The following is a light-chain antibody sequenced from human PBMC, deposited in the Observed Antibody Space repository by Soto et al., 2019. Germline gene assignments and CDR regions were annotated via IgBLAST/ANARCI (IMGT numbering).Light chain of an antibody. CDR2: RNN. J-gene: IGLJ7*01. V-gene: IGLV1-47*01. Sequence: QSVLTQPPSASGTPGQRVTISCSGSSSNIGSNYVYWYQQLPGTAPKLLIYRNNQRPSGVPDRFSGSKSGTSASLAISGRRSEDGADYYCAAWDDSLSGPVFGGGTQLTVL. CDR3: AAWDDSLSGPV. CDR1: SSNIGSNY.